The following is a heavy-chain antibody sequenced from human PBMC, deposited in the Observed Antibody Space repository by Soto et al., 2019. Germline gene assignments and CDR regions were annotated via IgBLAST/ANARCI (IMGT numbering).Heavy chain of an antibody. CDR3: ARSGSNYYFDY. Sequence: QVQLVESGGGLVKPGGSLRLSCAASGFTFSDYYMSWIRQAPGKGLEWVSYISSSSSYTNYADSEKGRFTISRDNAKNSLYLQMNSLRAEDTAVYYCARSGSNYYFDYWGQGTLVTVSS. CDR1: GFTFSDYY. D-gene: IGHD4-4*01. V-gene: IGHV3-11*06. J-gene: IGHJ4*02. CDR2: ISSSSSYT.